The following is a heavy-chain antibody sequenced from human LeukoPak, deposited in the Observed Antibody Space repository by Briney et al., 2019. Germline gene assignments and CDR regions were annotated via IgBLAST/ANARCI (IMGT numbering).Heavy chain of an antibody. Sequence: SETLSLTCTVSGGSISSSSYYWSWIRQPPGKGLEWIGYIYYSGSTNYNPSLKSRVTISVDTSKNQFSLRLNSVTAADTAMYYCAKSGGYGLIDYWGQGTLVTVSS. CDR1: GGSISSSSYY. V-gene: IGHV4-61*05. CDR2: IYYSGST. CDR3: AKSGGYGLIDY. D-gene: IGHD1-26*01. J-gene: IGHJ4*02.